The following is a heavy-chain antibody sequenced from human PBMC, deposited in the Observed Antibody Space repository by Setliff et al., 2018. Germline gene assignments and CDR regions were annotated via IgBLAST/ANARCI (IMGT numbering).Heavy chain of an antibody. CDR2: INPSSGGT. Sequence: ASVKVSCKTSGFPLTGYYMHWVRQTPGQGLEWMGWINPSSGGTNYAQKFQGRVTMTRDTSISTAYMELSRLTSDDTAVYYCARRSGDRGMTTGWPDDFDYWGRGTLVTVSS. V-gene: IGHV1-2*02. D-gene: IGHD4-17*01. CDR3: ARRSGDRGMTTGWPDDFDY. CDR1: GFPLTGYY. J-gene: IGHJ4*01.